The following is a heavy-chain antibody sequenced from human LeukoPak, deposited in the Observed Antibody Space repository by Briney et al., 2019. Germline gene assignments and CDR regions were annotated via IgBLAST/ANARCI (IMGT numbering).Heavy chain of an antibody. V-gene: IGHV3-53*01. Sequence: GFLRLSCAASGFTGSSNYMSLVRQAPGKGLELVSVIYSGGSTYYADSVKGRFTISRDNSKNTLYLQMNSLRAEDTAVYYCARAVEYYYYGMDVWGKGTTVTVSS. CDR2: IYSGGST. CDR3: ARAVEYYYYGMDV. J-gene: IGHJ6*04. D-gene: IGHD6-19*01. CDR1: GFTGSSNY.